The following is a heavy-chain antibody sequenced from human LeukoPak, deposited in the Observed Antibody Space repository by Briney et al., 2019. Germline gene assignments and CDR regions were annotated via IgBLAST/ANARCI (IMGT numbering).Heavy chain of an antibody. V-gene: IGHV4-31*03. J-gene: IGHJ4*02. CDR1: GGSISSGGYY. Sequence: SETLSLTCTVSGGSISSGGYYWSWIRQHPGKGLEWIGYIYYSGSTYYNPSLKSRVTISVDTSKNQFSLSLRSVTAADTAVYYCARATVTYDFWSGYPSYFDSWGQGTLVTVSS. D-gene: IGHD3-3*01. CDR3: ARATVTYDFWSGYPSYFDS. CDR2: IYYSGST.